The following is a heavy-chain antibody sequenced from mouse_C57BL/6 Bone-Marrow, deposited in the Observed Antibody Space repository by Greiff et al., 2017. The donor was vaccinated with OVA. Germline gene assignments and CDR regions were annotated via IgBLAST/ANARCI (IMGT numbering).Heavy chain of an antibody. CDR1: GYSFTDYN. CDR2: INPNYGTT. D-gene: IGHD1-1*01. CDR3: ARRTVVVDWYFDV. J-gene: IGHJ1*03. V-gene: IGHV1-39*01. Sequence: VHVKQSGPELVKPGASVKISCKASGYSFTDYNMNWVKQSTGKSLEWIGVINPNYGTTSYNQKFKGKATLTVDQSSSTAYMQLNSLTSEDSAVYYCARRTVVVDWYFDVWGTGTTVTVSS.